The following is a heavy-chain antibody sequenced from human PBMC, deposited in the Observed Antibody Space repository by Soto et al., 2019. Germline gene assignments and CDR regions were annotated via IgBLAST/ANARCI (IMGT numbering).Heavy chain of an antibody. CDR3: AKLYCSGGSCYGWFDT. D-gene: IGHD2-15*01. V-gene: IGHV1-18*01. Sequence: QVQLVQSGAEVKKPGASVKVSCKASGYTFTIYGISWVRQAPGQGLEWMGWINGYNGNTNYAQKVQGRVTMTTDRSTSTAYMELRSLRSDDTAVYYCAKLYCSGGSCYGWFDTWGQGTLVTVSS. CDR1: GYTFTIYG. J-gene: IGHJ5*02. CDR2: INGYNGNT.